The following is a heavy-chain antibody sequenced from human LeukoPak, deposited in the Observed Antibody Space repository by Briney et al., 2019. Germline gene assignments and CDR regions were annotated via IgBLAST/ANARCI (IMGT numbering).Heavy chain of an antibody. CDR1: GGSISSSSYY. V-gene: IGHV4-39*01. CDR3: ASTPYYIAVAGLFDY. CDR2: IYYSGST. J-gene: IGHJ4*02. D-gene: IGHD6-19*01. Sequence: PSETLSLTCTVSGGSISSSSYYWGWIRQPPGKGLEWIGSIYYSGSTYYNPSLKSRVTISVDTSKNQFSLKLSSVTAADTAVYYCASTPYYIAVAGLFDYWGQGTLVTVYS.